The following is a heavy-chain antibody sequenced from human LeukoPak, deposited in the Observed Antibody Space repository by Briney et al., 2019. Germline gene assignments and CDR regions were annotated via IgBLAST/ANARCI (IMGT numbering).Heavy chain of an antibody. J-gene: IGHJ4*02. CDR2: IRYDGSYK. V-gene: IGHV3-30*02. CDR1: GFTFSNYG. Sequence: PGGSLRLSCEASGFTFSNYGMHWVRQAPGKGLEWVAFIRYDGSYKNYADSVKGRFTISRDNSKNTLYLQMNSLRPEDTAVYYCAKVGSGSFSNFDYWGQGTLVTVSS. CDR3: AKVGSGSFSNFDY. D-gene: IGHD3-10*01.